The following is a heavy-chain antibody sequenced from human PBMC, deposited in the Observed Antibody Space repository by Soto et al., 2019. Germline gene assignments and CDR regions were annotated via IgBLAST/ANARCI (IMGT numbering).Heavy chain of an antibody. CDR3: AKDLGHGGRGAFDI. D-gene: IGHD7-27*01. CDR1: GFTFSSYG. Sequence: QVQLVESGGGVVQPGRSLRLSCAASGFTFSSYGMHWVGKAPGKGLEWVALISYDGSNKYYADSVKGRFTISRDNSKNTLYLQMNSLRTEDTAVYYCAKDLGHGGRGAFDIWGQGTMVTVSS. CDR2: ISYDGSNK. V-gene: IGHV3-30*18. J-gene: IGHJ3*02.